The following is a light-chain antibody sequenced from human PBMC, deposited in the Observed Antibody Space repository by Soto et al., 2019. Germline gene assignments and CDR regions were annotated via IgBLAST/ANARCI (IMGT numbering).Light chain of an antibody. CDR2: DAS. CDR3: QQRSNWPRT. V-gene: IGKV3-11*01. Sequence: EIVLTQSPATLSLSPGESATLSCRASQSVSSYLAWYQQKPGQAPRLLIYDASNRATGIPARFSGSGSGTDFTLSISSLEPEDFAVYYCQQRSNWPRTFGQGTKLEIK. J-gene: IGKJ2*01. CDR1: QSVSSY.